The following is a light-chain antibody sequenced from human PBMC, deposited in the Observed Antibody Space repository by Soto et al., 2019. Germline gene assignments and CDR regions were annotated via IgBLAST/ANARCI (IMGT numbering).Light chain of an antibody. V-gene: IGLV1-44*01. CDR3: LTWDDSLNGLV. J-gene: IGLJ2*01. Sequence: QSVLTQSPSASGAPGQRVTISCSGSTSNIAKHTVLWYQPLPGTAPKLLIDSTNQRPSGVPARFSGSKSGTSASLAISGLQSEDEADYYCLTWDDSLNGLVFGGGTKVTVL. CDR1: TSNIAKHT. CDR2: STN.